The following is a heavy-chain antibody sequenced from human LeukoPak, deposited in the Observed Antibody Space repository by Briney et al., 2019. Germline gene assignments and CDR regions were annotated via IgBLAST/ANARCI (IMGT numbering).Heavy chain of an antibody. Sequence: PGGSLRLSCTASGFTFGDYAMNWVRQAPGKGLEWVGFIRSTPYGGTTEYAASVKGRFTIFRDDSKGIAYLQMNSLKTEDTAMYYCTRAGVVSYYFDYWGQGSLVTVSS. CDR3: TRAGVVSYYFDY. CDR1: GFTFGDYA. J-gene: IGHJ4*02. CDR2: IRSTPYGGTT. V-gene: IGHV3-49*04. D-gene: IGHD3-10*01.